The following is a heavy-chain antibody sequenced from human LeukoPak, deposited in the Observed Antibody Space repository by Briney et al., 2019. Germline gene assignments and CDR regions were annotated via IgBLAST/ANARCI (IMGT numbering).Heavy chain of an antibody. V-gene: IGHV3-23*01. Sequence: GGSLRLSCAASGFSFSSYAMSWVRQAPGKGLEWVSTISGSGGSTHYVDSVKGRFTISRDNANNSLYLQMNSLRDEDTAVYFCARDPDGEYFDFWGQGILVTVSS. CDR2: ISGSGGST. CDR1: GFSFSSYA. J-gene: IGHJ4*02. CDR3: ARDPDGEYFDF.